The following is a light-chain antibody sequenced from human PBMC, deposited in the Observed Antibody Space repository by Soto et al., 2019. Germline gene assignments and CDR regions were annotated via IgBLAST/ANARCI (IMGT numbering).Light chain of an antibody. CDR2: DVS. V-gene: IGLV2-14*01. Sequence: QSELTQAASVSGSPGQSIAISCTGTSGDVGSYNFVSWYQQHPGKAPKLMIYDVSARPPGVSNRFSGSKSGNTASLTISGLQAEDEADYYCSSYTSTSTLVFGGGTKVTVL. CDR1: SGDVGSYNF. CDR3: SSYTSTSTLV. J-gene: IGLJ2*01.